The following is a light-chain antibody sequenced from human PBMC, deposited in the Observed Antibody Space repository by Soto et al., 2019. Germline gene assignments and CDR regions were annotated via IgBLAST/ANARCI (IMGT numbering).Light chain of an antibody. CDR2: AAS. Sequence: DIQMTQSPSSVSASVGDRVTITCRASQDISSYLGWYQQKPGKAPKLLIYAASSLQSGVPSRFSGGGSGTDFTLTIISLQSEDFATYYCQRADSFPPAFGQGTKVEIK. V-gene: IGKV1-12*01. CDR3: QRADSFPPA. CDR1: QDISSY. J-gene: IGKJ1*01.